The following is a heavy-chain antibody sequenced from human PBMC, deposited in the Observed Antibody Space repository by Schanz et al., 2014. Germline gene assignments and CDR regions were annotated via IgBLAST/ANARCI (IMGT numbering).Heavy chain of an antibody. CDR2: INPSGGST. D-gene: IGHD3-16*02. CDR3: ARGNRLQYYDDIWGSYRDPSELDY. Sequence: QVQLVQSGAEVKKPGASVKVSCKASGYTFTSDSMHWVRQAPGQGLEWMGMINPSGGSTTYAQKFQGRVTMTRDTSTSTGYMELSSLRSEDTAFYYCARGNRLQYYDDIWGSYRDPSELDYWGQGTLVTDSS. CDR1: GYTFTSDS. J-gene: IGHJ4*02. V-gene: IGHV1-46*01.